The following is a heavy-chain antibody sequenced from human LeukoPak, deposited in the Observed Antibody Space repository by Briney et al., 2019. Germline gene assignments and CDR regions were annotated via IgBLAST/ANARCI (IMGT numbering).Heavy chain of an antibody. D-gene: IGHD3/OR15-3a*01. CDR3: ARADGTGGPYDY. Sequence: GGSLRLSCAVSGFTVSSNYMSWVRQAPGKELEWVSVIYSGGSTYHADSVKGRFTISRDNSKNTLFLQMNSLRAEDTAVYYCARADGTGGPYDYWGQGTLVTVSS. J-gene: IGHJ4*02. CDR2: IYSGGST. V-gene: IGHV3-53*01. CDR1: GFTVSSNY.